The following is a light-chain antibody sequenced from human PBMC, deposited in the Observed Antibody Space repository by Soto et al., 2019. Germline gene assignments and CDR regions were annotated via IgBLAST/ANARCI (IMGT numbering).Light chain of an antibody. J-gene: IGKJ1*01. CDR3: QQYNSFPAT. CDR2: DAS. Sequence: GDRVTITCRASQTISSWLDWYQQKPGKAPKVLIYDASSLESGVPSRFSGSGSGTEFTLTISSLQPDDFATYYCQQYNSFPATFGQGTNVDIK. V-gene: IGKV1-5*01. CDR1: QTISSW.